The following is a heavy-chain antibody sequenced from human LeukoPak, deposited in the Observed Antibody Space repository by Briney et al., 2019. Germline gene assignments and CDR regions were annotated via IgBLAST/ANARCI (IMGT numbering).Heavy chain of an antibody. V-gene: IGHV3-74*01. CDR2: IKSDGST. CDR1: GFTFSSYW. J-gene: IGHJ4*02. D-gene: IGHD3-9*01. CDR3: VSHGDTLTSYSFDY. Sequence: LGGSLRLSCAASGFTFSSYWMHWVRQAPGKGLVWVSRIKSDGSTNYADSVKGRFTISRDNAKNTVSLQMNSLRAEDTGVYYCVSHGDTLTSYSFDYWGQGTLVTVSS.